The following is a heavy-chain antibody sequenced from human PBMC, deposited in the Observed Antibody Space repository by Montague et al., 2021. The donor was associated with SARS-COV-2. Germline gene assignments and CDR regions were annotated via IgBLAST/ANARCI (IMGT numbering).Heavy chain of an antibody. CDR1: GGSISSGSYD. CDR3: IRGLASVDS. J-gene: IGHJ5*01. Sequence: TLSLTCTVSGGSISSGSYDWSWIRQPAGKGLEWIGRVYASGITNYNLSLKSRVTISLDTSKNQFSMRLSSVTAADTSRYYCIRGLASVDSWGQGTLVTLSS. V-gene: IGHV4-61*02. CDR2: VYASGIT.